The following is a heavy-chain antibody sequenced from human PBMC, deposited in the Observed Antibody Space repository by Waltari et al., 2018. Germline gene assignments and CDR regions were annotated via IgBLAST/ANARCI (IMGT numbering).Heavy chain of an antibody. Sequence: QVQLVQSGAEVKKPGSSVKVYCKASGGTLSSYAISWVRQAPGQGLEWMGGIIPIFGTANYAQKFQGRVTITADKSTSTAYMELSSLRSEDTAVYYCARGDTVYYYDSSTGSFDYWGQGTLVTVSS. CDR3: ARGDTVYYYDSSTGSFDY. D-gene: IGHD3-22*01. V-gene: IGHV1-69*14. CDR1: GGTLSSYA. CDR2: IIPIFGTA. J-gene: IGHJ4*02.